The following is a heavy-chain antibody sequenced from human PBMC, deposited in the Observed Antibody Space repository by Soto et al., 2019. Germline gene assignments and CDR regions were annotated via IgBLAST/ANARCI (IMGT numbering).Heavy chain of an antibody. CDR2: ISSSSSYI. J-gene: IGHJ3*02. V-gene: IGHV3-21*01. CDR1: GFTFSSYS. Sequence: GGSRRLSCAASGFTFSSYSMNWVRQAPGKGLEWVSSISSSSSYIYYADSVKGRFTISRDNAKNSLYLQMNSLRAEDTAVYYCAGDGTYYYDSSGHDAFDIWGQGTMVTVSS. D-gene: IGHD3-22*01. CDR3: AGDGTYYYDSSGHDAFDI.